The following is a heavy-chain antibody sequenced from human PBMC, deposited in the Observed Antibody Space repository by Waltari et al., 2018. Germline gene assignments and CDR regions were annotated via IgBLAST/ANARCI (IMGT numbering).Heavy chain of an antibody. D-gene: IGHD6-13*01. J-gene: IGHJ6*02. V-gene: IGHV4-39*01. Sequence: QLQLQESGPGLVKPSETLSLTCTVSGGSISSRSYYWGWIRQPPGKGLEWIGSISYSGDTHHNRSLKDRSPISLDTSKSDFSLKLSSVTAADTAVYYCARHIAAAGGGYYYYGMDVWGQGTTVTVSS. CDR3: ARHIAAAGGGYYYYGMDV. CDR2: ISYSGDT. CDR1: GGSISSRSYY.